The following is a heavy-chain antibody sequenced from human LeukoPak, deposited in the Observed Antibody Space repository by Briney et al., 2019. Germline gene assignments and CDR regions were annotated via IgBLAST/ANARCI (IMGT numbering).Heavy chain of an antibody. CDR3: ARRELVKFFWFDP. CDR1: GHSINSDYY. D-gene: IGHD3-10*01. J-gene: IGHJ5*02. Sequence: SETLSLTCTVSGHSINSDYYWGWIRQPPGKGLEWIGSIYHSGSTFYNPSLKSRVTLSLDTSMNQFSLNLSSVTAADTAVYYCARRELVKFFWFDPWGQGTLVTVSS. CDR2: IYHSGST. V-gene: IGHV4-38-2*02.